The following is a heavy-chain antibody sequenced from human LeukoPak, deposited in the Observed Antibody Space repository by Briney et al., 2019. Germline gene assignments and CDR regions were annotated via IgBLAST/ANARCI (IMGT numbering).Heavy chain of an antibody. D-gene: IGHD6-19*01. CDR1: GFTFSIYG. CDR2: IRYDGTNK. CDR3: AKDISSGWPYCFDY. J-gene: IGHJ4*02. V-gene: IGHV3-30*02. Sequence: GGSLRLSCAASGFTFSIYGMHWVRQAPGKGLEWVAFIRYDGTNKYYADSVKGRFTISRDNSKNTLYLQMNSLRVEDTALYYCAKDISSGWPYCFDYWGQGTLVTVSS.